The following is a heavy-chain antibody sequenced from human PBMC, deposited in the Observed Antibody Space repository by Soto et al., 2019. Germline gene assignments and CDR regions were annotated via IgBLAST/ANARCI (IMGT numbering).Heavy chain of an antibody. D-gene: IGHD5-18*01. V-gene: IGHV4-34*01. CDR3: ARGRRYSYGYGPGATIHNWFDP. Sequence: SETLSLTCAVYGGSFSGYYWSWIRQPPGKGLEWIGEINHSGSTNYNPSLKSRVTISVDTSKNQFSLKLSSVTAADTAVYYCARGRRYSYGYGPGATIHNWFDPWGQGTLVT. CDR1: GGSFSGYY. J-gene: IGHJ5*02. CDR2: INHSGST.